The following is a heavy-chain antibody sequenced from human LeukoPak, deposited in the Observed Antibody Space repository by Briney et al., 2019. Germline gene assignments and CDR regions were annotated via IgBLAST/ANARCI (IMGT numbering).Heavy chain of an antibody. CDR1: GGSISSGGYY. D-gene: IGHD3-10*01. J-gene: IGHJ4*02. CDR3: ARGQYGSGIAY. Sequence: SETLSLTCTVSGGSISSGGYYWSWIRQHPGKGLEWIGYIYYSGSTYYNPSLESRITVSIDTAKNQFSLKVNSVTAADTAVYYCARGQYGSGIAYWGQGTLVSVSS. V-gene: IGHV4-30-4*08. CDR2: IYYSGST.